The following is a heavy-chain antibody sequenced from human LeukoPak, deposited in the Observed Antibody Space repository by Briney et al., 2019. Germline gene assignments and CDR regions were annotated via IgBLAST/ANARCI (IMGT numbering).Heavy chain of an antibody. J-gene: IGHJ5*02. CDR3: ARDTVRWFDP. D-gene: IGHD4-11*01. CDR2: IYHSGST. CDR1: GGSISSGGYY. V-gene: IGHV4-30-2*01. Sequence: PSQTLSLTCTVSGGSISSGGYYWSWIRQPPGKGLEWIGYIYHSGSTYYNPSLKSRVTISVDRSKNQFSLKLSSVTAADTAVYYCARDTVRWFDPWGQGTLVTVSS.